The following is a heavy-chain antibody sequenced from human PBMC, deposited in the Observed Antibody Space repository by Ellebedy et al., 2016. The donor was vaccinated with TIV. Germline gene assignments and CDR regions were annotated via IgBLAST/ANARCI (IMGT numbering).Heavy chain of an antibody. CDR3: AREGSSWGGDWNDWYFDL. CDR1: GFTFSRSD. Sequence: GESLKISCAASGFTFSRSDMHWVRQAPGKGLEWVSAIGRGGDTYYPDSVKGRFTISRENAKNSLYPQMNSLRAEDTAVYYCAREGSSWGGDWNDWYFDLWGRGTLVTVSS. CDR2: IGRGGDT. D-gene: IGHD2-21*02. J-gene: IGHJ2*01. V-gene: IGHV3-13*01.